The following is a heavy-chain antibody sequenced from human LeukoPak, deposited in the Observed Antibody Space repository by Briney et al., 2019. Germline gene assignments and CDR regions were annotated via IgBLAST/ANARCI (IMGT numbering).Heavy chain of an antibody. Sequence: SETLSLTCTVSGGSISSSSYYWGWIRQPPGKGLEWIGSIYNSGSTYHNPSLNSGSTYHNPSLKSRVTISVDTSKNQFSLKLSSVTAADTAVYYCAIAVVTGDGGRGYFDYCGQGTLVTVSS. D-gene: IGHD2-21*02. CDR2: IYNSGSTYHNPSLNSGST. V-gene: IGHV4-39*01. CDR3: AIAVVTGDGGRGYFDY. CDR1: GGSISSSSYY. J-gene: IGHJ4*02.